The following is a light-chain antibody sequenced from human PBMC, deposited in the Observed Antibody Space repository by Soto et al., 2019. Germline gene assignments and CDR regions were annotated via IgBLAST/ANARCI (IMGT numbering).Light chain of an antibody. V-gene: IGLV2-14*01. CDR1: SGDVGGYGY. Sequence: QSVLTQPASVSGSPGQSITISCTGSSGDVGGYGYVSWYQQHPGKAPKLIIYEVTKRPSGVSNRFSGSKSGNTASLTISGLQPDDEADYYCTSYTNTSLLRTVFGTGTKVTVL. J-gene: IGLJ1*01. CDR3: TSYTNTSLLRTV. CDR2: EVT.